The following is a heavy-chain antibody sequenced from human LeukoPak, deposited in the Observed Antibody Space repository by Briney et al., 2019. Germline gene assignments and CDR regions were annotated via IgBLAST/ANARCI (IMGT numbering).Heavy chain of an antibody. CDR1: GYTFTSYD. CDR2: MNPNSGNT. CDR3: ARGPSDFWSGYYYYYYYGMDV. V-gene: IGHV1-8*01. D-gene: IGHD3-3*01. Sequence: ASVKVSCKASGYTFTSYDINWVRQATGQGLEWMGWMNPNSGNTGYAQKFQGRVTMTRNTSISTAYMELSSLRSEDTAVYYRARGPSDFWSGYYYYYYYGMDVWGQGTTVTVSS. J-gene: IGHJ6*02.